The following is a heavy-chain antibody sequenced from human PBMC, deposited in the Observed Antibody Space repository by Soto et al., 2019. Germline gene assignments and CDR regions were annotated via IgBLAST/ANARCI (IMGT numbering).Heavy chain of an antibody. D-gene: IGHD4-17*01. V-gene: IGHV3-23*01. CDR3: AKNRGRATTSWHFDY. CDR2: IHGGGNSA. CDR1: GFTFSGYA. J-gene: IGHJ4*02. Sequence: EVQLLESGGDLVQPGRSLRLSCAASGFTFSGYAMSWVRQAPGKGLEWVSVIHGGGNSAYYADSVKGRFTISRDNSKNTLYLQMSSLRGEDTAVHFCAKNRGRATTSWHFDYWGQGTLVTVSS.